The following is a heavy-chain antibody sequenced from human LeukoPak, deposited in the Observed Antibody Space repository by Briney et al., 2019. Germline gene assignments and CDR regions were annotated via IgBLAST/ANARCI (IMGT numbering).Heavy chain of an antibody. J-gene: IGHJ4*02. Sequence: GASLKISCKGSGYSFTSYWISWVRQMPGKGLEWMGRIDPSDSYTNYSPSFQGHVTISADKSISTACLQWSSLKASDTAMYYCASQDEGGIAATGTSWGQGTPVTVSS. CDR1: GYSFTSYW. V-gene: IGHV5-10-1*01. CDR3: ASQDEGGIAATGTS. CDR2: IDPSDSYT. D-gene: IGHD6-13*01.